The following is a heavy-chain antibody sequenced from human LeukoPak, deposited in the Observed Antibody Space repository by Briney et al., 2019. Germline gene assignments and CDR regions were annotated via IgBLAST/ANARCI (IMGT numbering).Heavy chain of an antibody. D-gene: IGHD1-7*01. CDR1: GFTFSSYW. J-gene: IGHJ5*02. CDR2: IKQDGSEK. CDR3: ARDRYNWNYFGGFAGSWFDP. V-gene: IGHV3-7*01. Sequence: QPGGSLRLSCAASGFTFSSYWMSWVRQAPGKGLEWVANIKQDGSEKYYVDSVKGRFTISRDNAKNSLYLQMNSLRAEDTAVYYCARDRYNWNYFGGFAGSWFDPWGQGTLVTVSS.